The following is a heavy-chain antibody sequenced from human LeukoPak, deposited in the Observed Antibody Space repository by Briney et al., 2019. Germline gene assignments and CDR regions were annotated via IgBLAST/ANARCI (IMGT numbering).Heavy chain of an antibody. J-gene: IGHJ5*02. CDR2: ISSSSSYI. Sequence: GGSLRLSCAASGFTFSSSSMNWVRQAPGKGLEWVSSISSSSSYIYYADSLKGRFTISRDNAKNSLYLQMNSLRAEDTAVYYCARDLEFGEWYPWGQGTLVTVSS. D-gene: IGHD3-10*01. CDR3: ARDLEFGEWYP. CDR1: GFTFSSSS. V-gene: IGHV3-21*01.